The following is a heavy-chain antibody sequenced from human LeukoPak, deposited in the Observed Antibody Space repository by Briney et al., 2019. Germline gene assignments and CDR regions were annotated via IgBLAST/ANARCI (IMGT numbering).Heavy chain of an antibody. Sequence: ASVKVSCKASGGTFSRYAISWVRQAPGQGLEWMGGIIPMFGIANYAQKFQGRVTITADESTSTAYMELRSLRSDDTAVYYCARAPLHNWFDPWGQGTLVTVSS. CDR2: IIPMFGIA. D-gene: IGHD4-11*01. J-gene: IGHJ5*02. V-gene: IGHV1-69*13. CDR1: GGTFSRYA. CDR3: ARAPLHNWFDP.